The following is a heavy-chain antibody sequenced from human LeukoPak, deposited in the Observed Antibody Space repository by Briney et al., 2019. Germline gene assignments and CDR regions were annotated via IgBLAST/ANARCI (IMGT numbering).Heavy chain of an antibody. CDR3: ARVRYYGSGAGQYWYFDL. J-gene: IGHJ2*01. D-gene: IGHD3-10*01. CDR2: IIPIFDTA. V-gene: IGHV1-69*01. CDR1: GGTFSSYA. Sequence: VKVSCKASGGTFSSYAISWVRQAPGQGLEWMGGIIPIFDTANYAQKFQDRVTITADESTSTAYMYLSSLRSEDTAMYYCARVRYYGSGAGQYWYFDLWGRGTLVTVSS.